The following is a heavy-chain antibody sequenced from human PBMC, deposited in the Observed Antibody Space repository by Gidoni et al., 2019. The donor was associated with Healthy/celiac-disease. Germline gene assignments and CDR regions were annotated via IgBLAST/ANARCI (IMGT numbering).Heavy chain of an antibody. J-gene: IGHJ4*02. D-gene: IGHD4-17*01. CDR1: GGSISSGSYY. V-gene: IGHV4-61*02. CDR2: IYTSGST. Sequence: QVQLQESGPGLVKPSQTLSLTCTVPGGSISSGSYYWSWIRQPAGKGLEWIGRIYTSGSTNYNPSLKSRVTMSVDTSKNQFSLKLSSVTAADTAVYYRAREEVDYGDYGYFDYWGQGTLVTVSS. CDR3: AREEVDYGDYGYFDY.